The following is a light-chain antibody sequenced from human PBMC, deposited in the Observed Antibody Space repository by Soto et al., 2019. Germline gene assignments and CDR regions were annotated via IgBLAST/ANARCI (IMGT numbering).Light chain of an antibody. CDR1: SSDVGGYNY. J-gene: IGLJ1*01. Sequence: QSALTQPASVSGSPGQSITISCTGTSSDVGGYNYVSWYQQHPGKAPKLMIYAVSNRPSGVSNLFSGSKSGNTASLTISGLQAEDEADYYCSSYTSSSTLLYVFGTGTKLTVL. V-gene: IGLV2-14*01. CDR3: SSYTSSSTLLYV. CDR2: AVS.